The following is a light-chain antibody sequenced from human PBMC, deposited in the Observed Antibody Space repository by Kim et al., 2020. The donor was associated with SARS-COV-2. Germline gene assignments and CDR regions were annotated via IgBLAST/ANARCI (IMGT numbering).Light chain of an antibody. CDR2: QNN. CDR1: KLGDKY. Sequence: ASPGKTASITCSGDKLGDKYACWYQQKPGQSPVMVIYQNNKRPSWIPERFSGSTSGNAATLTISGTQAVDEADYYCQAWDSSTAVFGGGTQLTVL. J-gene: IGLJ2*01. CDR3: QAWDSSTAV. V-gene: IGLV3-1*01.